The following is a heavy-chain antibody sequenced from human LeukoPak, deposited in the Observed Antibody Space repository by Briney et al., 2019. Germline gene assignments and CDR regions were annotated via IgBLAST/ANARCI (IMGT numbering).Heavy chain of an antibody. J-gene: IGHJ5*02. V-gene: IGHV3-23*01. CDR1: GFDLTTYA. CDR2: IRIGGGGT. CDR3: ARCMVLSQGWCNWFDP. Sequence: GGSLRLSCAASGFDLTTYAMTWVRQAPAKGLEWVSSIRIGGGGTYYADSVTGRFTISRDNSENTLHLQMNNLRVEDTARYFCARCMVLSQGWCNWFDPWGQGTLVTVSS. D-gene: IGHD6-13*01.